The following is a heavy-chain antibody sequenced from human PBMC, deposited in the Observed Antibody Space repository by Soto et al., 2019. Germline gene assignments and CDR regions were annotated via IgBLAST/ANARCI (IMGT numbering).Heavy chain of an antibody. CDR1: GYTFTSYA. J-gene: IGHJ3*02. CDR3: ARPNIVVVPAAALDAFDI. Sequence: QVQLVQSGAEVKKPGASVKVSCKASGYTFTSYAMHWVRQAPGQRLEWMGWINAGNGNTKYSQKFQGRVTITRDTYASTAYMELSSLRSEDTAVYYCARPNIVVVPAAALDAFDIWGQGTMVTVSS. V-gene: IGHV1-3*01. D-gene: IGHD2-2*01. CDR2: INAGNGNT.